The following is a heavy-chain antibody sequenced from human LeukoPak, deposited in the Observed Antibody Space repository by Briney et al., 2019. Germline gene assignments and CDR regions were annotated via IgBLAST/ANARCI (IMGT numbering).Heavy chain of an antibody. V-gene: IGHV4-59*01. CDR2: IYYSGST. J-gene: IGHJ6*02. CDR3: ARAVHGMDV. CDR1: GGSISSYY. Sequence: SETLSLTCTVSGGSISSYYWSWIRQPPGKGLEWIGYIYYSGSTNYNPPLKSRVTISVDTSKNQFSLKLSSVTAADTAVYYCARAVHGMDVWGQGTTVTVSS.